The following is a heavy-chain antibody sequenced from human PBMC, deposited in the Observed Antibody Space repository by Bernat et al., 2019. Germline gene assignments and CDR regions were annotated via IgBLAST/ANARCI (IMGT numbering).Heavy chain of an antibody. V-gene: IGHV2-70*13. CDR2: IDWDDDK. D-gene: IGHD2-2*01. J-gene: IGHJ5*02. Sequence: QVTLRESGPALVKPTQTLTLTCTFSGFSLSTSGMCVSWIRQPPGKALEWLARIDWDDDKYYSTSLKTRLTISKDTSKNQVVLTMTNMDPMETATYYCERIQGIGYCTTTRCLKRGWFDPWGQGTLVTVSS. CDR3: ERIQGIGYCTTTRCLKRGWFDP. CDR1: GFSLSTSGMC.